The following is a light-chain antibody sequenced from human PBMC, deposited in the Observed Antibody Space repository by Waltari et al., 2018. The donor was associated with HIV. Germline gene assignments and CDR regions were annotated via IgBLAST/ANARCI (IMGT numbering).Light chain of an antibody. Sequence: SELTQDPAVSVALGQTVSITCQGDSLRTYYASWYLQKPGQAPVLVIPSIHNRPSGIPDRLSGSSSGNTASLTITGAQAEDEGDYYCNSRDRAGHHVVFGGGTKLTVL. J-gene: IGLJ3*02. CDR3: NSRDRAGHHVV. CDR1: SLRTYY. V-gene: IGLV3-19*01. CDR2: SIH.